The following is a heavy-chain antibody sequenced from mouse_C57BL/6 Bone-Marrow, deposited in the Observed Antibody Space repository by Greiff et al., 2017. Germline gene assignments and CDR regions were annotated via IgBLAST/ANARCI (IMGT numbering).Heavy chain of an antibody. Sequence: VQLQQSGPELVKPGASVKIPCKASGYTFTDYNMDWVKQSPGKSLEWIGDINPNNGGTIYNQKFKGQATLTVDKSSSTAYMELRSLTSEDTAVYYCARGLSWAFYAMDYWGQGTSVTVSS. D-gene: IGHD2-2*01. CDR2: INPNNGGT. J-gene: IGHJ4*01. V-gene: IGHV1-18*01. CDR3: ARGLSWAFYAMDY. CDR1: GYTFTDYN.